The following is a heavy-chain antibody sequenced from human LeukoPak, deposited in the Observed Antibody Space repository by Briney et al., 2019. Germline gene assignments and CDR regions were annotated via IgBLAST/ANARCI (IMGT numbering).Heavy chain of an antibody. CDR1: GYTFTGYY. Sequence: GASVKVSCKSSGYTFTGYYMHWVRQAPGQGLEWMGRINPNSGGTNYAQKFQGRVTMTRDTSISTAYMELSRLRSDDTAVYYCARSIWGSPSDYWGQGTLVTVSS. CDR2: INPNSGGT. CDR3: ARSIWGSPSDY. D-gene: IGHD7-27*01. V-gene: IGHV1-2*06. J-gene: IGHJ4*02.